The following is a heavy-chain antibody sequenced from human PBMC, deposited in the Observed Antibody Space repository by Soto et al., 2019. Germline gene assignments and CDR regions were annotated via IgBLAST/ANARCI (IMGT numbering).Heavy chain of an antibody. J-gene: IGHJ4*02. Sequence: QVQLVQSGAEVKKPGASVKVSCKASGYSFNSYYIHWVRQAPGQGLEWMGWINPNSDVTGYAQSFQDRVTVTSDMSITTAYMELTRLTPDDTDVYYCVRVGFNSHSAFDYWGQGTLITVSS. CDR2: INPNSDVT. V-gene: IGHV1-2*02. CDR1: GYSFNSYY. D-gene: IGHD2-21*01. CDR3: VRVGFNSHSAFDY.